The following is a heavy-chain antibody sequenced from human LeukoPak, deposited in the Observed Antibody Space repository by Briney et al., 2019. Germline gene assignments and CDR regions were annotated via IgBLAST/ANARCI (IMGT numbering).Heavy chain of an antibody. CDR1: VFTFSTYW. J-gene: IGHJ1*01. CDR3: ARAPSEIGGYYPEYFRH. V-gene: IGHV3-74*01. D-gene: IGHD3-22*01. CDR2: IKSDGST. Sequence: SGGSLRLSCAASVFTFSTYWMHWVRQAPGKGLVWVSRIKSDGSTNYADSVKGRFTISRDNAKNTVSLQMNSLRPEDTGVYYCARAPSEIGGYYPEYFRHWGQGTLVTVSS.